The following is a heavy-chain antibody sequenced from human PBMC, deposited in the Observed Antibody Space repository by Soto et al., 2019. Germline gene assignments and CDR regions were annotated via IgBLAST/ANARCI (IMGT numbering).Heavy chain of an antibody. CDR1: GGTFNSYI. CDR2: IMPVFGTA. V-gene: IGHV1-69*06. CDR3: ARGPDQPTVGLYFEN. J-gene: IGHJ4*02. Sequence: QVQLVQSGAEVKKPGSSVKVSCKASGGTFNSYIVNWVRQAPGQGLEWMGGIMPVFGTAKYAQKFQDRVTNAADKSTSTAYMELRGLKSEDTAGYYCARGPDQPTVGLYFENWGQGTLVTVTS. D-gene: IGHD4-17*01.